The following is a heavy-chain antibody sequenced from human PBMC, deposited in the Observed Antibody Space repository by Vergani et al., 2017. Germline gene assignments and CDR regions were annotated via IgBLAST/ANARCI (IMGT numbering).Heavy chain of an antibody. Sequence: EVQLLESGGGLAQPGGSLRLSCAASGFTVSSNYMSWVRQAPGKGLEWVSVIYSGGSTYYADSVKGRFTISRDNSKNTLYLQMNSLRAEDTAVYYCARDPVSQPSFDYWGQGTLVTVSS. CDR3: ARDPVSQPSFDY. CDR1: GFTVSSNY. J-gene: IGHJ4*02. D-gene: IGHD2-2*01. CDR2: IYSGGST. V-gene: IGHV3-66*02.